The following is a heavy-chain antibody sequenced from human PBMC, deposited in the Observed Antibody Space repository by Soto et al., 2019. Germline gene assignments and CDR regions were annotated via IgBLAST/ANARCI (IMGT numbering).Heavy chain of an antibody. Sequence: KPSETLSLTCTVSGGSVSRGSYYWSWIRQPPGKGLEWIGYIYYSGSTNYNPSLKSRVTISVDTSKNQFSLKLSSVTAADTAVYYCARDYRSGGDMSFDIWGQGTMVTVSS. CDR1: GGSVSRGSYY. V-gene: IGHV4-61*01. J-gene: IGHJ3*02. CDR3: ARDYRSGGDMSFDI. CDR2: IYYSGST. D-gene: IGHD2-21*01.